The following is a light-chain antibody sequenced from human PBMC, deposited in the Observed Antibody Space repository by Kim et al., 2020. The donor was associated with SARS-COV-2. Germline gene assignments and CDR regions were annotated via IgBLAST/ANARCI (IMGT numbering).Light chain of an antibody. CDR3: AAWDDSLNGAV. CDR1: SSNIGNNT. V-gene: IGLV1-44*01. CDR2: TNN. J-gene: IGLJ7*01. Sequence: ELTQPPSASGTPGQRVTMSCSGSSSNIGNNTVNWYQQLPGTAPKLLIYTNNLRPSGVPDRFSGSKSGTSASLAISGLQSEDEADYYCAAWDDSLNGAVFGGGTQLTVL.